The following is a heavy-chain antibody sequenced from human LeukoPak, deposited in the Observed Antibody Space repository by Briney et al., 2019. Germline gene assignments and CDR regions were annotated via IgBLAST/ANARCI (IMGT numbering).Heavy chain of an antibody. CDR3: ATFMTTVGSGFDY. CDR1: GFIFSSYA. J-gene: IGHJ4*02. Sequence: GGSLRLSCTASGFIFSSYAMSWVRQAPGKGLEWVSAISGSGDNSYSGDSVKGRFTISRDNSKNRLFLQMHSLGAEDTAVYYCATFMTTVGSGFDYWGQGTLVTVSS. V-gene: IGHV3-23*01. CDR2: ISGSGDNS. D-gene: IGHD4-23*01.